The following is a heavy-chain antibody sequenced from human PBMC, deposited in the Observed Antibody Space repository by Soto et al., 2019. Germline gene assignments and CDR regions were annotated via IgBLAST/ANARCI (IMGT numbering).Heavy chain of an antibody. CDR1: GFTFSSVE. V-gene: IGHV3-48*03. Sequence: EGQLVEPVGGWAQPGGSRSLSCAASGFTFSSVEMNWVRQAPGKGLECVAYIRSGGSTKFYADSVKGRFTISRDNAKNSLLLQMHSLTAEDSAVYYCAREGPADGLDIWGQGTMVTVSS. CDR2: IRSGGSTK. J-gene: IGHJ3*02. CDR3: AREGPADGLDI.